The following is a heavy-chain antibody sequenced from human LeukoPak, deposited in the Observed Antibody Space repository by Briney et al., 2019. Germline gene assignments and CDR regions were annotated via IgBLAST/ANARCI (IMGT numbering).Heavy chain of an antibody. CDR3: ARGPHYYYGMDV. Sequence: SETLSLTCTVAGGSISSYYWSWIRQPPGKGLEWIGYIYYSGSTNYNPSLKSRVTISVDTSKNQFSLKLSSVTAADTAVYYCARGPHYYYGMDVWGQGTTVTVSS. J-gene: IGHJ6*02. V-gene: IGHV4-59*01. CDR1: GGSISSYY. CDR2: IYYSGST.